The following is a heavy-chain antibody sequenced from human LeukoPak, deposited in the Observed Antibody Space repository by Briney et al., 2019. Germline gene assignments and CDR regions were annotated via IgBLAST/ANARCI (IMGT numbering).Heavy chain of an antibody. CDR2: IIPIFGTA. D-gene: IGHD3-22*01. CDR1: GGTFSSYA. J-gene: IGHJ4*02. Sequence: SVKVSCKASGGTFSSYAISWVRQAPGQGLEWMGGIIPIFGTANYAQKFQGRVTITADESTSTAYMELSSLRSEDTAVYYCASGLSITMIVVVQPFNYWGQGTLVTVSS. CDR3: ASGLSITMIVVVQPFNY. V-gene: IGHV1-69*13.